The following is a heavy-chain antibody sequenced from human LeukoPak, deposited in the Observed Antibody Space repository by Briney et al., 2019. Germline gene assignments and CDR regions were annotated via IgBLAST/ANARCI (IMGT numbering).Heavy chain of an antibody. CDR2: INAGNGNT. CDR1: GCTFTSYA. V-gene: IGHV1-3*01. Sequence: GASVKVSCKASGCTFTSYAMHWVRQAPGQRLEWMGWINAGNGNTKYSQKFQGRVTITRDTSASTAYMELSSLRSEDTAVYYCARDPRPSPTYYFDYWGQGTLVTVSS. J-gene: IGHJ4*02. D-gene: IGHD2-2*01. CDR3: ARDPRPSPTYYFDY.